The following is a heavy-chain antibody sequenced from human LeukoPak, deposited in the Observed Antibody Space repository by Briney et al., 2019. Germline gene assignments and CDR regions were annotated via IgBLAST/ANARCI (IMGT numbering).Heavy chain of an antibody. Sequence: GESLRLSCAASGFTFSSYAMGWVRQAPGKGLEWVSTISGSGGSTYYAASVKGRFTISRDNSKNTLYLQMNSLRAEDTALYYCASMYNWNYYTFDYWGQGTLVTVSS. CDR1: GFTFSSYA. CDR3: ASMYNWNYYTFDY. J-gene: IGHJ4*02. CDR2: ISGSGGST. V-gene: IGHV3-23*01. D-gene: IGHD1-7*01.